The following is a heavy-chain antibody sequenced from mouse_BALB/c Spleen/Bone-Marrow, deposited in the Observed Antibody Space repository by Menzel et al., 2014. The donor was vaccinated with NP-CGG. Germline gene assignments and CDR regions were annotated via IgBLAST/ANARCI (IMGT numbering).Heavy chain of an antibody. V-gene: IGHV1-5*01. D-gene: IGHD2-1*01. Sequence: DVHLVESGTVLARPGASVQMSCKASGYTFTSYWMHWGKQRPGQGLEWIGAIYPGNSDTNYNQNFKGKAKLTAVTSSSTAYMELSSLTNEDSAVYYYTRDYGNSWYFDVWGAGTTVTVSS. CDR2: IYPGNSDT. J-gene: IGHJ1*01. CDR3: TRDYGNSWYFDV. CDR1: GYTFTSYW.